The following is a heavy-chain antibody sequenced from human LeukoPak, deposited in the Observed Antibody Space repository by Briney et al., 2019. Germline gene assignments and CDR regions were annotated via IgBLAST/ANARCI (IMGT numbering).Heavy chain of an antibody. J-gene: IGHJ4*02. V-gene: IGHV3-23*01. D-gene: IGHD5-24*01. CDR2: ISGSGGST. CDR3: ARYHRSLKVEYYFDY. CDR1: GFTFINYA. Sequence: GGSLRLSCAASGFTFINYAVTWVRQAPGKGLEWVSVISGSGGSTYYADSVKGRFTISRDNSKNTLYLQMNSLRAEDTAVYYCARYHRSLKVEYYFDYWGQGTLVTVSS.